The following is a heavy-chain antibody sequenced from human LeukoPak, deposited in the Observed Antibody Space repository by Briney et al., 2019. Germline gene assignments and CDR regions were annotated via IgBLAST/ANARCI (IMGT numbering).Heavy chain of an antibody. Sequence: GGSLRLSCAASGFTFSSYSMNWVRQAPGKGLECVSSINCSSSYIYYADSVKGRVTISRDNAQNSLYLQMNSLRAEDTAGYYCARIAAPPHYWRQGTLVSVSS. CDR2: INCSSSYI. D-gene: IGHD6-6*01. CDR1: GFTFSSYS. V-gene: IGHV3-21*01. J-gene: IGHJ4*02. CDR3: ARIAAPPHY.